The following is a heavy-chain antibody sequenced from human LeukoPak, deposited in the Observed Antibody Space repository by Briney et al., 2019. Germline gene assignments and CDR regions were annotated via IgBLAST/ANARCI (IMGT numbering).Heavy chain of an antibody. V-gene: IGHV4-34*01. D-gene: IGHD3-10*01. CDR1: GGSFSVYY. Sequence: SETLSLTRAVYGGSFSVYYWSWIRHPPGKGPEWMGEINHSGRTNYNPSLKSRVTISVDTSKNQFSLKLSSVTAADTAVYYCARDRGVSYGMDGWGQGSTVTVS. J-gene: IGHJ6*02. CDR3: ARDRGVSYGMDG. CDR2: INHSGRT.